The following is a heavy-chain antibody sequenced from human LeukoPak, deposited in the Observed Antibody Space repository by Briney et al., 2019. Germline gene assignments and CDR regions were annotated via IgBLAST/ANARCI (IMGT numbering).Heavy chain of an antibody. D-gene: IGHD3-10*01. Sequence: SETLSLTCAVSGYSISSGYYWGWIRQPPGKGLEWIGSIFHSGSTYYNPSLKSRVNMLVDTSKNQISLKLSSVTAADTAVYYCARASGSYGSGSYYYYGMDVWGKGTTVTVSS. J-gene: IGHJ6*04. CDR3: ARASGSYGSGSYYYYGMDV. CDR1: GYSISSGYY. V-gene: IGHV4-38-2*01. CDR2: IFHSGST.